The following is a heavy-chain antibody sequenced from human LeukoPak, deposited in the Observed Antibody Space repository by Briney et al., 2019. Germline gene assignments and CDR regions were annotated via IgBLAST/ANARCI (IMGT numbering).Heavy chain of an antibody. CDR3: ARDDYSRSYNWFDP. CDR1: GGSISRDY. Sequence: SETLSLTCTVSGGSISRDYWRWIRQPPGKGVEGMGYTYYSGRSNNNPSLKSRVPISVDTSKNQFSLKLTSVTAADTSVYYCARDDYSRSYNWFDPWGQGTLVTVSS. CDR2: TYYSGRS. J-gene: IGHJ5*02. D-gene: IGHD3-16*01. V-gene: IGHV4-59*12.